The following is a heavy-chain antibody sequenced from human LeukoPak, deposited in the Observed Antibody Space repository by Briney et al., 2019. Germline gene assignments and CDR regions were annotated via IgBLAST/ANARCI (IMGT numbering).Heavy chain of an antibody. Sequence: GASVKVSCKASGYTFTSYDINWVRQATGQGLEWMGWMSPNSGNTGYAQKFQGRVTMTRNTSISTAYMELSSLRSEDTAVYYCARGRVRCSSTSCYLGPYYYYYGMDVWGQGTTVTVSS. CDR3: ARGRVRCSSTSCYLGPYYYYYGMDV. CDR1: GYTFTSYD. CDR2: MSPNSGNT. V-gene: IGHV1-8*01. J-gene: IGHJ6*02. D-gene: IGHD2-2*01.